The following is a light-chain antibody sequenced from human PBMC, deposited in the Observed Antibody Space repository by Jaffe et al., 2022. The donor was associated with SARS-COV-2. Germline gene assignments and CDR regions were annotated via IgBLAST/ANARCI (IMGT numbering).Light chain of an antibody. CDR1: SGHSNYA. J-gene: IGLJ3*02. V-gene: IGLV4-69*01. CDR3: QTWGTGKGV. CDR2: VNSDGSH. Sequence: QLVLTQSPSASASLGASVRLTCTLSSGHSNYAIAWHQQQPEKGPRFLMKVNSDGSHSKGDGMPDRFSGSSSGAERYLTISTLQSEDEADYYCQTWGTGKGVFGGGTKLTVL.